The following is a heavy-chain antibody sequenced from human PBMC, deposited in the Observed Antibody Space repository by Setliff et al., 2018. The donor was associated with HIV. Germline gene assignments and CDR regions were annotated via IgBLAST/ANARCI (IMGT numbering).Heavy chain of an antibody. J-gene: IGHJ4*02. CDR2: INHSGST. CDR3: ARGSGRFCSGGRCSAFDY. V-gene: IGHV4-34*01. D-gene: IGHD2-15*01. Sequence: SETLSLTCAVYGGSFSGYYWSWIRQPPGKGLEWIGEINHSGSTNYNPSLKSRVTISVDTSKNQFSLKLSSVTAADTAVYYCARGSGRFCSGGRCSAFDYWGQGTLVTVSS. CDR1: GGSFSGYY.